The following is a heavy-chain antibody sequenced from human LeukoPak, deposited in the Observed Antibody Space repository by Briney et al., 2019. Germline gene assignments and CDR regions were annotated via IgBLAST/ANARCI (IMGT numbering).Heavy chain of an antibody. Sequence: PGGSLRLSCAASGFTFSNYAMSWVRQAPGKGLEWVSTVSYSGGSTYYADSVKGRFTISRDNAKNSLYLQMSNLRAEDTAVYFCARGGGLDVWGQGATVTVSS. CDR1: GFTFSNYA. V-gene: IGHV3-23*01. CDR3: ARGGGLDV. J-gene: IGHJ6*02. CDR2: VSYSGGST. D-gene: IGHD3-16*01.